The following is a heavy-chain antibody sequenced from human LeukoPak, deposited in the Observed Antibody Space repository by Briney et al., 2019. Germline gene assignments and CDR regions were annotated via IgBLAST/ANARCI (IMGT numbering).Heavy chain of an antibody. J-gene: IGHJ4*02. CDR3: ARGRGNDILTGTHFDY. V-gene: IGHV4-30-4*01. CDR1: GGSISSGDYY. Sequence: PSQTLSLTCTVSGGSISSGDYYWSWIRQPPGKGLEWIGYIYYSGSTNYNPSLKSRVTISVDTSKDQFSLKLSSVTAADTAVYYCARGRGNDILTGTHFDYWGQGTLVTVSS. D-gene: IGHD3-9*01. CDR2: IYYSGST.